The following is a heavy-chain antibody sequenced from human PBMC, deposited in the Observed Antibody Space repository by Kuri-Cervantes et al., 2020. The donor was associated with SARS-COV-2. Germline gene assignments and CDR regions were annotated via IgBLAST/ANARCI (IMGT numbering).Heavy chain of an antibody. D-gene: IGHD3-22*01. Sequence: GSLRLSCKASGYTFSAYYMHWVRQAPGQGLEWMGRINPNSGGTNYAQNFQGRVTMTRDTSISTAYMELSSLRSDDTAFYYCATVGDYYDSSAYFEYWGQGTLVTVSS. CDR3: ATVGDYYDSSAYFEY. J-gene: IGHJ4*02. CDR2: INPNSGGT. CDR1: GYTFSAYY. V-gene: IGHV1-2*06.